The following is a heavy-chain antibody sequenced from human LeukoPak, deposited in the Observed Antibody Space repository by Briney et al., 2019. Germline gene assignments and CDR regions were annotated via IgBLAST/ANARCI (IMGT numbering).Heavy chain of an antibody. CDR2: MNPNSGNT. J-gene: IGHJ6*03. Sequence: ASVKVSCKASGYTFTSYDINWVRQATGQGLEWMGWMNPNSGNTGYAQKFQGRVTITRNTSISTAYMELSSLRSEDTAVYYCARIQGEGSSWYYYYYYYMDVWGKGTTVTVSS. V-gene: IGHV1-8*03. CDR3: ARIQGEGSSWYYYYYYYMDV. D-gene: IGHD6-13*01. CDR1: GYTFTSYD.